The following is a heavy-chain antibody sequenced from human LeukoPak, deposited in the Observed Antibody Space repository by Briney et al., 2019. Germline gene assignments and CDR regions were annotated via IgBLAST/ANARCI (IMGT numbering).Heavy chain of an antibody. CDR2: ISYDGSNK. Sequence: PGGSLRLSCAASGFTFSSYAMHWVRQAPGKGLEWVAVISYDGSNKYYADSVKGRFTISRDNSKNTLYLQMNSLRAEDTAVYYCARDLGASYDFWSGYYDPLDYWGQGTLVTVSS. D-gene: IGHD3-3*01. CDR3: ARDLGASYDFWSGYYDPLDY. J-gene: IGHJ4*02. V-gene: IGHV3-30*04. CDR1: GFTFSSYA.